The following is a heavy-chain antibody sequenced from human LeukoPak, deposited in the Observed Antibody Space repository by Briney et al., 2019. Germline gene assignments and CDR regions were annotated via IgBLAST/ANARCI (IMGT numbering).Heavy chain of an antibody. CDR2: IIPILGSA. Sequence: SVKVSCKASGGTFISYAISWVRQAPGQGLEWMGWIIPILGSANYAQSFQGRVTMTADESTSTAYMELSSLRSEDTAVYYCATSSRTYSSTDYWGQGTLVTVSS. CDR3: ATSSRTYSSTDY. D-gene: IGHD6-13*01. V-gene: IGHV1-69*11. J-gene: IGHJ4*02. CDR1: GGTFISYA.